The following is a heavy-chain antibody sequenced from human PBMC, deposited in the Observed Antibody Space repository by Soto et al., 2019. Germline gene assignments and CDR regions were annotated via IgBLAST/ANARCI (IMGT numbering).Heavy chain of an antibody. CDR3: ARGRYGEY. CDR2: ISAHNGNT. D-gene: IGHD3-10*01. CDR1: GYAFTTYG. Sequence: QVHLVQSGAEVKKPGASVKVSCKGSGYAFTTYGITCVRQAPGQGLEWMGWISAHNGNTNYAQKLQGRVTVTRDTSTSTAYMELRSLRSDDTAVYYCARGRYGEYWGQGALVTVSS. J-gene: IGHJ4*02. V-gene: IGHV1-18*01.